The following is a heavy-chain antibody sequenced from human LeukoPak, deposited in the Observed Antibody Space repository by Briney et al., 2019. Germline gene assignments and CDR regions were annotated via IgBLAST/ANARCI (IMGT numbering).Heavy chain of an antibody. CDR2: IRYDGSNK. V-gene: IGHV3-30*02. CDR1: GFTFSSYG. J-gene: IGHJ6*03. Sequence: GGSLRLSCAASGFTFSSYGMHWVRQAPGKGLEWVAFIRYDGSNKYYADSVKGRFTISRDNSKNTLYLQMNSLRAEDTAVYYCAKVTGVVPAAEGEYYYYYMDVWGKGTTVTVSS. CDR3: AKVTGVVPAAEGEYYYYYMDV. D-gene: IGHD2-2*01.